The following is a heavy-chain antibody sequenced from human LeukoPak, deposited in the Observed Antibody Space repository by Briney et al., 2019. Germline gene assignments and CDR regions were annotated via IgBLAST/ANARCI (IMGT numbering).Heavy chain of an antibody. CDR3: ATSGWYLLPGIY. CDR1: GDSINSNNYY. V-gene: IGHV4-61*02. CDR2: IYSSGRT. J-gene: IGHJ4*02. Sequence: SETLSLTCTVSGDSINSNNYYWSWIRQPAGKGLEWIGRIYSSGRTNYNPSLKSRVTISVDTSKNQFSLKLSSVTAADTAVFYCATSGWYLLPGIYWGQGTLVTVSS. D-gene: IGHD6-19*01.